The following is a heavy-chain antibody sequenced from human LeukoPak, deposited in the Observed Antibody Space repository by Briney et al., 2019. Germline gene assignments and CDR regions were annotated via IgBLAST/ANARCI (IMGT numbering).Heavy chain of an antibody. D-gene: IGHD6-19*01. Sequence: SETLSLTCAVSGGSMRNYYWSWTRQPPGKGLEWIGYTYDSGSSSYNPSLRSRVSISIDTSKNQFSLNLSSVTAADTAVYYCARGWASGWYYFDFWGQGTLVTVSS. CDR1: GGSMRNYY. V-gene: IGHV4-59*01. CDR3: ARGWASGWYYFDF. CDR2: TYDSGSS. J-gene: IGHJ4*02.